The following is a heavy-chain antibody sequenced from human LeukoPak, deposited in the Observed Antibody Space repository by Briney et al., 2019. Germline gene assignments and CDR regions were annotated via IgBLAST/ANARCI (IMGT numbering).Heavy chain of an antibody. CDR1: GFTFSDYY. CDR2: ISSSSSYT. CDR3: AKVMNYQYYYGMDV. Sequence: GGSLRLSCAASGFTFSDYYMSWIRQAPGKGLEWVSYISSSSSYTNYADSVKGRFTISRDNAKNSLYLQMNSLRAEDTAVYYCAKVMNYQYYYGMDVWGQGTTVTVSS. V-gene: IGHV3-11*05. D-gene: IGHD1-7*01. J-gene: IGHJ6*02.